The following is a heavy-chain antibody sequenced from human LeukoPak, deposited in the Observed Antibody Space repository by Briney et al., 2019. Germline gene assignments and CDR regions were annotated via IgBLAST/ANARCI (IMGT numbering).Heavy chain of an antibody. CDR2: INPNSGGT. CDR3: ARERPAHYYYDSSGYPDAFDI. D-gene: IGHD3-22*01. V-gene: IGHV1-2*02. CDR1: GYTFTSYY. J-gene: IGHJ3*02. Sequence: ASVKVSCKASGYTFTSYYMHWVRQAPGQGLEWMGWINPNSGGTNYAQKFQGRVTMTRDTSISTAYMELSRLRSDDTAVYYCARERPAHYYYDSSGYPDAFDIWGQGTMVTVSS.